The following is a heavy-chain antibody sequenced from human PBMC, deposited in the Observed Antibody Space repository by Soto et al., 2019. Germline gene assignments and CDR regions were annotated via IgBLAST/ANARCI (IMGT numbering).Heavy chain of an antibody. CDR2: VSFDGRIE. J-gene: IGHJ4*02. CDR3: AKDFDLSSKRIVGY. D-gene: IGHD2-2*01. CDR1: GFTFSASA. V-gene: IGHV3-30*18. Sequence: GGSLRLSCAASGFTFSASAMHWARQAPGKGLEWVAVVSFDGRIESYADSVKGRFAISRDNSNDILYLQMTSLRAEDTAVYFCAKDFDLSSKRIVGYWDQGIMVTVSS.